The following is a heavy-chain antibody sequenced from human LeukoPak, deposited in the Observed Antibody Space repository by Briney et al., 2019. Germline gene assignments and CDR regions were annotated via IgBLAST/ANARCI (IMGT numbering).Heavy chain of an antibody. CDR2: ISSSSSYI. CDR3: ATVVTETSDPSYGPYYYYMDV. V-gene: IGHV3-21*01. Sequence: GGSLRLSCAASGFTFSSYSMNWVRQAPGKGLEWVSSISSSSSYIYYADSVKGRLTISRDNAKKSLYLQMNSLRDEDTAVYYCATVVTETSDPSYGPYYYYMDVWGKGTTVTVSS. CDR1: GFTFSSYS. D-gene: IGHD1-14*01. J-gene: IGHJ6*03.